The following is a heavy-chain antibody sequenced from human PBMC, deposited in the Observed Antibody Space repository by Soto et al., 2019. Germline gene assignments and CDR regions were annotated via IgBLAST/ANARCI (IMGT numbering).Heavy chain of an antibody. CDR1: GGSISSYY. CDR2: IYYSGST. Sequence: PSETLSLTCTVSGGSISSYYWSWIRQPPGKGLEWIGYIYYSGSTNYNPSLKSRVTISVDTSKNQFSLKLSSVTAADSVVYYCARLVVTPQGSYYYYCMDVWGQGTTVTVSS. J-gene: IGHJ6*02. V-gene: IGHV4-59*01. D-gene: IGHD2-15*01. CDR3: ARLVVTPQGSYYYYCMDV.